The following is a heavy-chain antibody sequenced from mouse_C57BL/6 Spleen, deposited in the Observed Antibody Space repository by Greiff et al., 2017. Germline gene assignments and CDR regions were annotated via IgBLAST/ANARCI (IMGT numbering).Heavy chain of an antibody. CDR2: IDPETGGT. D-gene: IGHD3-3*01. CDR1: GYTFTDYE. CDR3: TRGGDDYFDY. V-gene: IGHV1-15*01. Sequence: VKLVESGAELVRPGASVTLSCKASGYTFTDYEMHWVKQTSVHGLEWIGAIDPETGGTAYNQKFKGKAILTADKSSSTAYMELRSLTSEDSAVYYCTRGGDDYFDYWGQGTTLTVSS. J-gene: IGHJ2*01.